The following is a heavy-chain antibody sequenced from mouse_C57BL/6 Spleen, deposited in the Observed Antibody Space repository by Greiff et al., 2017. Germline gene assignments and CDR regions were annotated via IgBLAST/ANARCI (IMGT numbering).Heavy chain of an antibody. CDR2: IYPGDGDT. J-gene: IGHJ4*01. CDR1: GYAFSSYW. Sequence: QVQLKESGAELVKPGASVKISCKASGYAFSSYWMNWVKQRPGKGLEWIGHIYPGDGDTNYNGKFKGKATLTADKSSSPAYMQLSSLTSEDSAVFFCARRIDYYAMDDWGQGTSVTVSS. V-gene: IGHV1-80*01. CDR3: ARRIDYYAMDD.